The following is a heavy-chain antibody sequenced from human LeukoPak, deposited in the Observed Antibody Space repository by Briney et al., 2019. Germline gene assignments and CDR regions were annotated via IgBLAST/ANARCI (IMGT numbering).Heavy chain of an antibody. V-gene: IGHV1-2*02. Sequence: ASVKVSCKASGCTFTGYYMHWVRQAPGQGLEWMGWINPNSGGTNYAQKFQGRVTMTRDTSISTAYMELSRLRSDDTAVYYCARVVSIAVAGRFDPWGQGTLVTVSS. CDR1: GCTFTGYY. CDR3: ARVVSIAVAGRFDP. CDR2: INPNSGGT. J-gene: IGHJ5*02. D-gene: IGHD6-19*01.